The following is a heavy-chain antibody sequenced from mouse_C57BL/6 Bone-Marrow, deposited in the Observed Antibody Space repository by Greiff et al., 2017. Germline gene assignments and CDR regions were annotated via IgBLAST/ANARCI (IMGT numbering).Heavy chain of an antibody. Sequence: DVQLQESGAELVRPGASVKLSCTASGFNIKDDYMHWVKQRPEQGLEWIGWIDPENGDTEYASKFQGKATITADTSSNTAYLQLSSLTSEDTAVYYCTRGYYEAYWGQGTLVTVSA. CDR3: TRGYYEAY. D-gene: IGHD2-3*01. J-gene: IGHJ3*01. V-gene: IGHV14-4*01. CDR1: GFNIKDDY. CDR2: IDPENGDT.